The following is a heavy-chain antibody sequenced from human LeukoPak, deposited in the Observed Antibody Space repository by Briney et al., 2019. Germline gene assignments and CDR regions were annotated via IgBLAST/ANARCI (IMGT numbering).Heavy chain of an antibody. CDR1: GYTFTGYY. CDR3: ARAKIAARPSFGAFDI. J-gene: IGHJ3*02. CDR2: INPNSGGT. D-gene: IGHD6-6*01. V-gene: IGHV1-2*02. Sequence: GSSVKVSCKASGYTFTGYYMHWVRQAPGQGLEWVGWINPNSGGTNYAQKFQGRVTMTRDTSIYTAYMELSRLRSDDTAVYYCARAKIAARPSFGAFDIWGQGTMVTVSS.